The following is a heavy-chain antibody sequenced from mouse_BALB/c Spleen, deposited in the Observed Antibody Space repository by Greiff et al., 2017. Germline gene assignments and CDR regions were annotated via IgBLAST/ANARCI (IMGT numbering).Heavy chain of an antibody. CDR1: GFTFSSYG. Sequence: EVKLMESGGGLVQPGGSLKLSCAASGFTFSSYGMSWVRQTPDKRLELVATINSNGGSTYYPDSVKGRFTISRDNAKNTLYLQMSSLKSEDTAMYYCARDGYYVYYFDYWGQGTTLTVSS. D-gene: IGHD2-3*01. V-gene: IGHV5-6-3*01. CDR3: ARDGYYVYYFDY. CDR2: INSNGGST. J-gene: IGHJ2*01.